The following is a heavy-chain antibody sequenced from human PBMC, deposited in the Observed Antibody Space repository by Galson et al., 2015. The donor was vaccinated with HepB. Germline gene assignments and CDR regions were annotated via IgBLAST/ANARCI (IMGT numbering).Heavy chain of an antibody. CDR2: IYYSGST. J-gene: IGHJ4*02. CDR1: GGSISSSSYY. V-gene: IGHV4-39*07. CDR3: ARAPTGAVAVYDY. Sequence: SETLSLTCTVSGGSISSSSYYWGWIRQPPGKGLEWIGSIYYSGSTYYNPSLKSRVTISVDTSKNQFSLKLSSVTASDTAVYYCARAPTGAVAVYDYWGQGTLVTVSS. D-gene: IGHD6-19*01.